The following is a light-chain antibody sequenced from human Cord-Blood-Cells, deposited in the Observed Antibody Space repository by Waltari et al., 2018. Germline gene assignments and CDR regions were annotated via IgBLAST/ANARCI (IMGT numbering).Light chain of an antibody. CDR1: QSISSW. Sequence: DIQMTQTPSTLSASVGDRPTIPCRASQSISSWLAWYQQKPGKAPKRLIYKASSLESGVPSRFSGSGSGTEFTLTISSLQPDDFATYYCQQYNSYSITFGQGTRLEIK. V-gene: IGKV1-5*03. CDR3: QQYNSYSIT. J-gene: IGKJ5*01. CDR2: KAS.